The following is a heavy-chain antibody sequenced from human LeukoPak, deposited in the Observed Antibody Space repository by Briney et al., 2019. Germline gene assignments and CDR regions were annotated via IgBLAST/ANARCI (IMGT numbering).Heavy chain of an antibody. CDR3: AKVKDTSGSRFDY. V-gene: IGHV3-23*01. Sequence: GGSLRLSCAASGFTFRSYDMSWVRQAPGKGLERVSDITGTGGNTYYADSVKGRFTISRDNSKNTLYLQMNSLRDEDTAVYYCAKVKDTSGSRFDYWGQGTLVTVSS. D-gene: IGHD3-22*01. CDR2: ITGTGGNT. CDR1: GFTFRSYD. J-gene: IGHJ4*02.